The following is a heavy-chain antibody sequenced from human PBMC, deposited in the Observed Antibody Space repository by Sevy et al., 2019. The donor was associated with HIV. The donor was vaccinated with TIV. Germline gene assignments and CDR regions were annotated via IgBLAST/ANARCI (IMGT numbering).Heavy chain of an antibody. D-gene: IGHD3-22*01. CDR1: GFTFSSYA. CDR2: ISYDGNNK. CDR3: ASHYYASTGYYYPLDY. J-gene: IGHJ4*02. V-gene: IGHV3-30*04. Sequence: GGSLRLSCTASGFTFSSYAMYWVRQTPGKGLEWVAVISYDGNNKDYADSVKGRFTISRDNSKNTLYLQMNSLRAEDTAVYYCASHYYASTGYYYPLDYWGQRTLVTGSS.